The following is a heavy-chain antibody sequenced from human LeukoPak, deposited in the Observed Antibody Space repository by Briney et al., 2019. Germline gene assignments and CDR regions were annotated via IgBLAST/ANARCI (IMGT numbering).Heavy chain of an antibody. CDR3: AKELYCSSTSCAFPGSYYFDY. CDR2: ISGSGGGT. J-gene: IGHJ4*02. D-gene: IGHD2-2*01. Sequence: GGSLRLSWAASGFTFSSYGMSWVRQAPGKVLEWLSPISGSGGGTYYADSVKGRFTISRDNSKNTLYLQMNSLRAEDTAVYYCAKELYCSSTSCAFPGSYYFDYWGQGTLVTVSS. V-gene: IGHV3-23*01. CDR1: GFTFSSYG.